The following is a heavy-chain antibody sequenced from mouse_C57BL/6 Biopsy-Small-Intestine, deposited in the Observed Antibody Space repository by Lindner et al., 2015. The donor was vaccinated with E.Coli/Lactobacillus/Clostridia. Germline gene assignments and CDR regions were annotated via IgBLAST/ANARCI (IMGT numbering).Heavy chain of an antibody. D-gene: IGHD1-1*01. CDR3: AHYYFGLDY. V-gene: IGHV14-2*01. CDR2: IDPEDGET. CDR1: GFNIKDYY. J-gene: IGHJ2*01. Sequence: VQLQESGAELVKPGASVKLSCTASGFNIKDYYMHWLKQRTEQGLEWIGRIDPEDGETKYGPKFQGKATITADTSSNTAYLQLSSLTSEDTAVYYCAHYYFGLDYWGQGTTLIVSS.